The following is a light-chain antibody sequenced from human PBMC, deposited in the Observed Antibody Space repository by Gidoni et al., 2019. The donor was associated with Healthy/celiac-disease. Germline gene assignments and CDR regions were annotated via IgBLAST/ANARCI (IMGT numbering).Light chain of an antibody. CDR3: QQRSNWHLT. Sequence: EIVLTQSPATLSLSPGERATLSCRASQSVSSYLAWYQQQPGQAPRLLIYDASNRATGIPARFRGSGSGTDFTLTISSLEPEDFAVYYCQQRSNWHLTFGGGTKVEIK. J-gene: IGKJ4*01. CDR2: DAS. CDR1: QSVSSY. V-gene: IGKV3-11*01.